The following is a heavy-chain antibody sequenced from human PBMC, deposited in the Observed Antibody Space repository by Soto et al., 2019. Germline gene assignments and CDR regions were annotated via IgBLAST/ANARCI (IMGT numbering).Heavy chain of an antibody. CDR1: GFTFSSYS. CDR2: ISSSSSYI. J-gene: IGHJ4*02. D-gene: IGHD6-13*01. CDR3: ARDRGAAACREGFDY. Sequence: GGSLRLSCAASGFTFSSYSMNWVRQAPGKGLEWVSSISSSSSYIYYADSVKGRFTISRDNAKNSLYLQMNSLRAEDTAEYYGARDRGAAACREGFDYWGQGTLVTVSS. V-gene: IGHV3-21*01.